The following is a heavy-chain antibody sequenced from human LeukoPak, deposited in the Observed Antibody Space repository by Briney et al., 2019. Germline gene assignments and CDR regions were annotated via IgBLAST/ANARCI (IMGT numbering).Heavy chain of an antibody. CDR3: AKDLYTSRYACCFDY. V-gene: IGHV3-30*02. CDR2: IWYDGGNK. J-gene: IGHJ4*02. D-gene: IGHD6-13*01. Sequence: PGGSLRLSCAASGVTFTNYGTYSVRQGPREGLGCVAFIWYDGGNKYYADSVKGRFTISRDNSKNMLYLQMNSLRAEDPAVYYCAKDLYTSRYACCFDYGGQGTLVTVSS. CDR1: GVTFTNYG.